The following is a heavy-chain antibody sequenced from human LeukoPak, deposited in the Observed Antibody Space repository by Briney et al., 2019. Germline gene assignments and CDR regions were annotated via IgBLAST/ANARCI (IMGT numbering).Heavy chain of an antibody. D-gene: IGHD6-19*01. J-gene: IGHJ4*02. CDR1: GFTFSSYA. CDR2: ISGSGENT. V-gene: IGHV3-23*01. CDR3: AQDRFVSSGRDDY. Sequence: GGSLRLSCAASGFTFSSYAMSWVRQTPGKGLEWVSGISGSGENTYYVDSVKGRFTISRDNSKNTLYLQMTNLRVEDTAVYFCAQDRFVSSGRDDYWGQGTLVTVSS.